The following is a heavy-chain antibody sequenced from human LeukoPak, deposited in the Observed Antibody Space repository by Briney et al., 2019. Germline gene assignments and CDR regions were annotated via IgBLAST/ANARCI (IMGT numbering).Heavy chain of an antibody. V-gene: IGHV1-8*03. D-gene: IGHD3-10*01. J-gene: IGHJ4*02. CDR1: GYTFTSYD. CDR3: ARDRGFNYGSGSYYTPNDY. Sequence: ASVKVSCKASGYTFTSYDINWVRQATGQGLEWMGWMNPNSGNTGYAQKFQGRVTITRNTSISTAYMELRSLRSDDTAVYYCARDRGFNYGSGSYYTPNDYWGQGTLVTVSS. CDR2: MNPNSGNT.